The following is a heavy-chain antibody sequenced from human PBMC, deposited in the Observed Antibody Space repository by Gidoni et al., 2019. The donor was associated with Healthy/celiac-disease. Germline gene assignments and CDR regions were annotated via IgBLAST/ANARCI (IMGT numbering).Heavy chain of an antibody. Sequence: EVQLLESGGGLVQPGVSLRLSCSSSGFTFSSYAMSWVRQAQGKGLEWVSAISGSGGSTYYADSVKGRFTISRDNSKNTLYLQMNSLRAEDTAVYYCAKDHTLGYYDSSGYFQHWGQGTLVTVSS. V-gene: IGHV3-23*01. CDR2: ISGSGGST. D-gene: IGHD3-22*01. CDR1: GFTFSSYA. J-gene: IGHJ1*01. CDR3: AKDHTLGYYDSSGYFQH.